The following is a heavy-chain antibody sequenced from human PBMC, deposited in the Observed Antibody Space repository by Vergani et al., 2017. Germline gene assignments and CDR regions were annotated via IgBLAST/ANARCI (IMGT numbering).Heavy chain of an antibody. V-gene: IGHV5-51*01. D-gene: IGHD1-1*01. Sequence: EVELVQSGPEMRKPVESLKISCKGSEYSFGNYWIGCVRQMPGKGLEWMGIIYPADSDTRYSPYFQGQVTISADKSISTAFLQWDSLKASDTALYYCARHTTYTDSWGQGTLVTVSS. CDR1: EYSFGNYW. J-gene: IGHJ4*02. CDR2: IYPADSDT. CDR3: ARHTTYTDS.